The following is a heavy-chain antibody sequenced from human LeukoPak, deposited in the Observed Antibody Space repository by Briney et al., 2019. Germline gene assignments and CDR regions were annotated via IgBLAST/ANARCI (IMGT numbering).Heavy chain of an antibody. CDR3: ARDVGATTSATFDL. CDR1: GFTFSDYC. Sequence: GGSLRLSCDASGFTFSDYCMTWIRQAPGKGLECISYITSSGTSTYYPVSVRGRFTISRDNARNSVYLQMKYLRADDTAVYYCARDVGATTSATFDLWGQGTMVTVSS. D-gene: IGHD1-26*01. J-gene: IGHJ3*01. CDR2: ITSSGTST. V-gene: IGHV3-11*01.